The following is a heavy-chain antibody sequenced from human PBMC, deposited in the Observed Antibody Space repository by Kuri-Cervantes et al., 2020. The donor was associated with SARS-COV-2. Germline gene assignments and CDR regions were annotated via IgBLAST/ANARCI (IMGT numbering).Heavy chain of an antibody. CDR3: ARDFGFGSWELLGTDY. J-gene: IGHJ4*02. D-gene: IGHD1-26*01. CDR2: INPDGSER. Sequence: GGSLRLSCVASGFPFSGFWMSWVRQAPGKGLEWVGQINPDGSERYYVDSVKGRFTISRDNAKSSLYLQMDNLRAEDTAVYYCARDFGFGSWELLGTDYWGQGTLVTVSS. V-gene: IGHV3-7*01. CDR1: GFPFSGFW.